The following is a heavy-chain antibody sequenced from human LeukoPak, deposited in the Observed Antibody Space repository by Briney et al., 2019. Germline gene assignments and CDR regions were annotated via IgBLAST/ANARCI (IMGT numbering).Heavy chain of an antibody. CDR2: IIPIFGTA. CDR3: ARGTDCSGGSCLDY. V-gene: IGHV1-69*05. D-gene: IGHD2-15*01. Sequence: SVEVSCKASGGTFSSYAISWVRQAPGQGLEWMGRIIPIFGTANYAQKFQGRVTITTDESTSTAYMELSSLRSEDTAVYYCARGTDCSGGSCLDYWGQGTLVTVSS. CDR1: GGTFSSYA. J-gene: IGHJ4*02.